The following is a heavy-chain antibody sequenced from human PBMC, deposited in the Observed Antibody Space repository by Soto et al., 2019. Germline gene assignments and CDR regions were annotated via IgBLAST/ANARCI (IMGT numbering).Heavy chain of an antibody. D-gene: IGHD2-2*01. CDR1: GFTFSSYA. V-gene: IGHV3-23*01. CDR3: AKGRVVVPAAPLDS. CDR2: ISGSGGST. J-gene: IGHJ4*02. Sequence: EVQLLESGGGLVQPGGSLRLSCAASGFTFSSYAMSWVRQAPGKGLEWVSAISGSGGSTYYADSVKGRFTISRDNSKNTLNRQMNGLRAEDTAVYYCAKGRVVVPAAPLDSWGQGTLVTVSS.